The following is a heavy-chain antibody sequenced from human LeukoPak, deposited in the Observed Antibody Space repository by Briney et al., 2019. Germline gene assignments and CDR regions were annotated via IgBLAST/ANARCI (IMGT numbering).Heavy chain of an antibody. D-gene: IGHD1-26*01. Sequence: SETLSLTCNVSGDSISTSDFYWGWIRQPPGKGLEWIGSLYYRGSTYYSASLKSRATISVDTPKNQLSLKLTSVTAADTAVYFCARYDSGTYSPLDYWGQGTVVTVSS. CDR2: LYYRGST. J-gene: IGHJ4*02. V-gene: IGHV4-39*01. CDR3: ARYDSGTYSPLDY. CDR1: GDSISTSDFY.